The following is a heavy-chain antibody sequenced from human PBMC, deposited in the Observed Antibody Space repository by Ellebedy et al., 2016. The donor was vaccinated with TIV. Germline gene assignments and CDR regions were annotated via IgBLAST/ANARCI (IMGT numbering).Heavy chain of an antibody. Sequence: PGGSLRLSCAASGLTFSNYWMSWVRQAPGKGLEWVANIKEDGSEKYYEDSVKGRFTISRDNAKNSLYLQMNSLRGEDTAVYYCAREFAVAGYLDYWGQGILVTVSS. CDR2: IKEDGSEK. CDR1: GLTFSNYW. J-gene: IGHJ4*02. CDR3: AREFAVAGYLDY. V-gene: IGHV3-7*01. D-gene: IGHD6-19*01.